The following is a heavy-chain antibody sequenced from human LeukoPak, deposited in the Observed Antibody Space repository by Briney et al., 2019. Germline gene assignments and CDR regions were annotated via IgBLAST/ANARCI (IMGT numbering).Heavy chain of an antibody. CDR1: GVSFSSYY. V-gene: IGHV4-34*01. CDR2: INHSGST. CDR3: AYSSGYQQH. D-gene: IGHD3-22*01. Sequence: NPSETLSLTCAVYGVSFSSYYWTWIRQPPGKGLEWIGEINHSGSTDYNPSLKSRVTISVDTSKNQFSLKLSSVTAADTAVYYCAYSSGYQQHWGQGTLVTVSS. J-gene: IGHJ1*01.